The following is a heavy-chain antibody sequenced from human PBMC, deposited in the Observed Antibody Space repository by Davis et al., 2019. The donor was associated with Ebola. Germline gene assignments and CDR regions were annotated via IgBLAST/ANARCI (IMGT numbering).Heavy chain of an antibody. V-gene: IGHV3-66*02. J-gene: IGHJ4*02. CDR1: GFTVSSNY. Sequence: GESLKISCAASGFTVSSNYMSWVRQAPGKGLEWVSVIYSGGSTYYADSVKGRFTISRDNSKNTLYLQMNSLRAEDTAVYYCARGHSSSSRLTDYWGQGTLVTVSS. D-gene: IGHD6-6*01. CDR3: ARGHSSSSRLTDY. CDR2: IYSGGST.